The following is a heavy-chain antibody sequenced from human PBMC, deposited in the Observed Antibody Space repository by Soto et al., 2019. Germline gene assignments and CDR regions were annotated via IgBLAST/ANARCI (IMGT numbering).Heavy chain of an antibody. D-gene: IGHD3-22*01. Sequence: GASVKVSCKASGYTFTGYYMHWVRQAPGQGLEWMGWINPNSGGTNYAQKFQGRVTMTRDTSISTAYMELSRLRSDDTAVYYCARDRGYYDSSGYYHSPLYYFDYWGQGTLVTVSS. J-gene: IGHJ4*02. CDR1: GYTFTGYY. CDR2: INPNSGGT. CDR3: ARDRGYYDSSGYYHSPLYYFDY. V-gene: IGHV1-2*02.